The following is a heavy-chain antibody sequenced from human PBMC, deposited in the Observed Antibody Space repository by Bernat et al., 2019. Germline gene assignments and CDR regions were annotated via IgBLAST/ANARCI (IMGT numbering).Heavy chain of an antibody. V-gene: IGHV3-11*05. J-gene: IGHJ4*02. CDR1: GFSFSDYY. CDR2: ISSDGIST. Sequence: QVQLVESGGGLVKPGGSLRLSCVASGFSFSDYYMSWVRQAPGKGLEWVSYISSDGISTNYADSVKGRFTISRDNAKNSLYLQMNSLRAEDTAVYYCARDSYQLPGYWGQGTLVTVSS. CDR3: ARDSYQLPGY. D-gene: IGHD2-2*01.